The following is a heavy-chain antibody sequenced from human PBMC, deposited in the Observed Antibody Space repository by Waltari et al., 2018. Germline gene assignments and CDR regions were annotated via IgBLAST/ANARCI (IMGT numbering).Heavy chain of an antibody. V-gene: IGHV4-38-2*01. Sequence: QVQLQESGPGLVKPSETLSLTCAVSGYSIRSGYSWGWLRTPPGKGLEWIGSIYHSGSTYYNPSLKSRVTISVDTSKNQFSLKLSSVTAADTAVYYCASPGIAAAGTPIQHWGQGTLVTVSS. D-gene: IGHD6-13*01. CDR3: ASPGIAAAGTPIQH. J-gene: IGHJ1*01. CDR1: GYSIRSGYS. CDR2: IYHSGST.